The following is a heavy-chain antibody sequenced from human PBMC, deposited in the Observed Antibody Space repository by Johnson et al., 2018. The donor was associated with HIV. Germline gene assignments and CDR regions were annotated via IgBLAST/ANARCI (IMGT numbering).Heavy chain of an antibody. CDR3: ARESIRGDKAFDI. CDR1: GFSFDDYA. CDR2: INWNGGSA. V-gene: IGHV3-20*04. D-gene: IGHD2-21*02. Sequence: VQVLESGGGLVQPGRSMRLSCAASGFSFDDYAMHWVRQVPGKGLEWVSGINWNGGSAGYADSVKGRFTISRDNAKNSLYLQMSSLGAEDTALYYCARESIRGDKAFDIGAKGQWSPSLQ. J-gene: IGHJ3*02.